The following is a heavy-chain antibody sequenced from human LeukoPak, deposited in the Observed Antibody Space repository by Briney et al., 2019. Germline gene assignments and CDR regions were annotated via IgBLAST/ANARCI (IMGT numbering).Heavy chain of an antibody. J-gene: IGHJ5*02. CDR3: ARRLTQYDCFDP. Sequence: SQTLSLTCAISGDSVSSNSAAWNWIRQSPSRGLEWLGKTYYRSTWYNDYAVSVRGRITVNPDTSKNQFSLHLNSVTPEDTAVYYCARRLTQYDCFDPWGQGILVTVSS. V-gene: IGHV6-1*01. CDR2: TYYRSTWYN. D-gene: IGHD2-2*01. CDR1: GDSVSSNSAA.